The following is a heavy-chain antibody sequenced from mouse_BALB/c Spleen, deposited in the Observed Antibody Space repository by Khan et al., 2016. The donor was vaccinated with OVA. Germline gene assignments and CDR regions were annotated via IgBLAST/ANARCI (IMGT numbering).Heavy chain of an antibody. CDR1: GYTFTNYR. CDR3: ARETSYWYFDA. V-gene: IGHV9-1*02. J-gene: IGHJ1*01. CDR2: INTYTGEP. D-gene: IGHD1-3*01. Sequence: QIQLVQSGPELKKPGETVKISCKASGYTFTNYRMNWMKQAPEKGLKWMGWINTYTGEPTYGADFKGRFAFSLETSARTAYLQINDLKNEDMATXFCARETSYWYFDAWGAGTTVTVSS.